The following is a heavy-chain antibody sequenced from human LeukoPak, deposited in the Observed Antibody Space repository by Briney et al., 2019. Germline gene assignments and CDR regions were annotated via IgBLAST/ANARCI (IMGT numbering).Heavy chain of an antibody. CDR1: GGSLSSGDYY. Sequence: SETLSLTCTVSGGSLSSGDYYWSWIRQPPGKGLEWIGYIYYSGSTYYNPSLKSRVTISVDTSKNQFSLKLSSVTAADTAVYYCARDGWSDMVRGSLDYYGMDVWGQGTTVTVSS. CDR3: ARDGWSDMVRGSLDYYGMDV. J-gene: IGHJ6*02. CDR2: IYYSGST. V-gene: IGHV4-30-4*01. D-gene: IGHD3-10*01.